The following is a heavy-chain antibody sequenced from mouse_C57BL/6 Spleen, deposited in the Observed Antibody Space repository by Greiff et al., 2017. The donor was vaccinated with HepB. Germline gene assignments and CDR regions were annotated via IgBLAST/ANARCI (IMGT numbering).Heavy chain of an antibody. D-gene: IGHD4-1*01. CDR3: AREPGTVYAMDY. CDR1: GYSITSGYY. Sequence: EVQLQQSGPGLVKPSQSLSLTCSVTGYSITSGYYWNWIRQFPGNKLEWMGYISYDGSNNYNPSLKNRISITRDTSKNQFFLKLNSVTTEDTATYYCAREPGTVYAMDYWGQGTSVTVSS. CDR2: ISYDGSN. J-gene: IGHJ4*01. V-gene: IGHV3-6*01.